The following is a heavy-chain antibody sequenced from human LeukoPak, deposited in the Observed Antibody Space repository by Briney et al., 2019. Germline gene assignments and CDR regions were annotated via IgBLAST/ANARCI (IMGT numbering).Heavy chain of an antibody. V-gene: IGHV3-30*04. CDR1: GFTFSSYA. J-gene: IGHJ6*03. D-gene: IGHD3-10*01. CDR3: ARAIRGRSYYYYMDV. Sequence: GGSLRLSCAASGFTFSSYAMHWVRQAPGKGLEWVAVISYDGSNKYYADSVKGRFTISRDNSKNTLYLQMNSLRAEDTAVYYCARAIRGRSYYYYMDVWGKGTTVTVSS. CDR2: ISYDGSNK.